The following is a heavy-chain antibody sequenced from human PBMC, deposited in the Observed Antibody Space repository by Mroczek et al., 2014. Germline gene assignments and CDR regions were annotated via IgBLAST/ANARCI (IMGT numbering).Heavy chain of an antibody. Sequence: QVQLQESGPGLVKPSETLSLTCTVSGGSISSYYWSWIRQPPGKGLEWIGYIYYSGSTNYNPSLKSRVTISVDTSKNQFSLKLSSVTAADTAVYYCARVDSGSGSYYNPEVFDYWAREPWSPSPQ. D-gene: IGHD3-10*01. CDR3: ARVDSGSGSYYNPEVFDY. CDR2: IYYSGST. J-gene: IGHJ4*02. CDR1: GGSISSYY. V-gene: IGHV4-59*01.